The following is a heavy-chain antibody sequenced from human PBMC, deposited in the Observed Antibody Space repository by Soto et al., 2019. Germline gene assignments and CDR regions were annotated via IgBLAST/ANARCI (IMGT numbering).Heavy chain of an antibody. CDR1: GFTFSSYA. J-gene: IGHJ4*02. CDR2: ISGSGGST. CDR3: AKDSGRSIVVVLWYYFDY. Sequence: GGSLRLSCAASGFTFSSYAMSWVRQAPGKGLEWVSAISGSGGSTYYADSVKGRFTISRDNSKNTLYLQMNSLRAEDTAVYYCAKDSGRSIVVVLWYYFDYWDQGTLVTV. D-gene: IGHD3-22*01. V-gene: IGHV3-23*01.